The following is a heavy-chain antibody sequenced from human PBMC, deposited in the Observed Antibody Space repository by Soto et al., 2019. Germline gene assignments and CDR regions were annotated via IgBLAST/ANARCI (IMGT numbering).Heavy chain of an antibody. CDR3: ARLNSLAQPFPYYYYYYMDV. J-gene: IGHJ6*03. CDR2: IYYSGST. CDR1: GGSISSSSYY. V-gene: IGHV4-39*01. Sequence: PSETLSLTCTVSGGSISSSSYYWGWIRQPPGKGLEWIGSIYYSGSTYYNPSLKSRVTISVDTSKNQFSLKLSSVTAADTAVYYCARLNSLAQPFPYYYYYYMDVWGKGTTVTVSS.